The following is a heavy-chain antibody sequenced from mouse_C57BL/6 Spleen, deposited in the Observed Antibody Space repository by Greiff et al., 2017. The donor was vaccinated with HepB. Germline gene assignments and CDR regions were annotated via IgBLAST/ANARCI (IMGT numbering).Heavy chain of an antibody. J-gene: IGHJ2*01. CDR3: ARSHLGFDY. CDR1: GFTFTDYY. CDR2: IRNKANGYTT. Sequence: EVQVVESGGGLVQPGGSLSLSCAASGFTFTDYYMSWVRQPPGKALEWLGFIRNKANGYTTEYSASVKGRFTISRDNSQSILYLQMNALRAEDSATYYCARSHLGFDYWGQGTTLTVSS. V-gene: IGHV7-3*01.